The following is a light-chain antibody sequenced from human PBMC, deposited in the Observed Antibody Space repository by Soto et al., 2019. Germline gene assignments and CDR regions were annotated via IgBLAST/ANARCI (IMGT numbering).Light chain of an antibody. J-gene: IGLJ1*01. Sequence: SVLSQLASACGSPGQSGTISCTGTSSDVCGYNYVSWYQQHPGKAPRLIIFEVSKRPSGVPDRFSGSKDGNTASLTVSGLQAEDEADYYCSSYADNYNYVFGTGTTVTV. V-gene: IGLV2-8*01. CDR3: SSYADNYNYV. CDR2: EVS. CDR1: SSDVCGYNY.